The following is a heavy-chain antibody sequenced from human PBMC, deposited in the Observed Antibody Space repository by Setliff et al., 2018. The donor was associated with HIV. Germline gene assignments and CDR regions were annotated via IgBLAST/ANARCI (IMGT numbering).Heavy chain of an antibody. CDR3: AKDGYSDYLNSYFDY. D-gene: IGHD4-17*01. CDR1: TLDTHW. CDR2: INRDGRST. V-gene: IGHV3-74*01. Sequence: GGSLRLSCVFTLDTHWMDWVRQAPGKGLVWVSRINRDGRSTHYADSVKGRFTISRDNSKDTLYLQMNSLRAEDTAVYYCAKDGYSDYLNSYFDYWGQGTLVTVSS. J-gene: IGHJ4*02.